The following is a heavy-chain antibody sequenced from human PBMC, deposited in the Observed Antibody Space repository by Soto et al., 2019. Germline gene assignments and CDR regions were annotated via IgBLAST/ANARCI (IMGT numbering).Heavy chain of an antibody. CDR1: GCTFSLYW. D-gene: IGHD2-15*01. CDR2: INGAGSSI. Sequence: EVQLVESGGGLVQPGGSLRLSCAASGCTFSLYWMHWVRQVPGKGLVWVSRINGAGSSITYADSVKGRFTISRDNAKNTLYLQMNSLRAEDTAVYYCVRDRSRNWFDPWGLGTLVTVSS. V-gene: IGHV3-74*03. CDR3: VRDRSRNWFDP. J-gene: IGHJ5*02.